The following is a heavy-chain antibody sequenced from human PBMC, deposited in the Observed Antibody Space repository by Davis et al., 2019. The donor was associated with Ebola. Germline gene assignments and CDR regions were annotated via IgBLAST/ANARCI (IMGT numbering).Heavy chain of an antibody. CDR1: GFTFSMYD. J-gene: IGHJ4*02. D-gene: IGHD3-16*01. CDR2: ITWNGGFT. V-gene: IGHV3-43*01. CDR3: AKEKEKFDFDY. Sequence: GESLKISCAASGFTFSMYDMHWVRQPPEKGLEWVSLITWNGGFTYYADSVKGRFTISRDNSKDSLFLQMNSLRTEDTALYFCAKEKEKFDFDYWGQGTLVTVSS.